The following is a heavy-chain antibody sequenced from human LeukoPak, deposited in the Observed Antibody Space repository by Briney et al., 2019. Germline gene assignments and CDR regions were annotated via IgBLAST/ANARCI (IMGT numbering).Heavy chain of an antibody. CDR3: VRTNFSGSYLLYYFDY. D-gene: IGHD1-26*01. Sequence: SETLSLTCTVSGGSISSYYWSWIRQPPGKGLEWIGYIYYSGSTNYNPSLKSRVTISVDTSKNQFSLKLSSVTAADTAVYYCVRTNFSGSYLLYYFDYWGQGTLVTVSS. J-gene: IGHJ4*02. V-gene: IGHV4-59*01. CDR2: IYYSGST. CDR1: GGSISSYY.